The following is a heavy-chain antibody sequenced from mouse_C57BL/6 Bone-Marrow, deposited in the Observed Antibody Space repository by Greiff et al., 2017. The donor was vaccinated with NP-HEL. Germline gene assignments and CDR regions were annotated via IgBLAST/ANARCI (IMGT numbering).Heavy chain of an antibody. Sequence: VQLQQSGAELVRPGASVKLSCTASGFNIKDDYMHWVKQRPEQGLEWIGWIDPENGDTEYASKFQGKATITADTSSNTAYLQLSSLTSEDTAVYYCTTYSGYQLLDYWGQGTTLTVSS. CDR1: GFNIKDDY. CDR3: TTYSGYQLLDY. D-gene: IGHD2-2*01. V-gene: IGHV14-4*01. J-gene: IGHJ2*01. CDR2: IDPENGDT.